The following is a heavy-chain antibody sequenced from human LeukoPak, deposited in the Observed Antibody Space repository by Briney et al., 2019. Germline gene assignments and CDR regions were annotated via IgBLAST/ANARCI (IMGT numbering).Heavy chain of an antibody. CDR3: ARDSSDIVVVPAAIPWFDP. CDR2: ISAYNGNT. J-gene: IGHJ5*02. CDR1: GYTFTSYG. D-gene: IGHD2-2*01. Sequence: ASVKVSCKASGYTFTSYGISWVRQAPGQGLEWMGWISAYNGNTNYAQKLQGRVTMTTDTSTSTAYMELSRLRSDDTAVYYCARDSSDIVVVPAAIPWFDPWGQGTLVTVSS. V-gene: IGHV1-18*01.